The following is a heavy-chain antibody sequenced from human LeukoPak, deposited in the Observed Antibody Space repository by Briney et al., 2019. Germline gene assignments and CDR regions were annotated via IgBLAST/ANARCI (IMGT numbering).Heavy chain of an antibody. Sequence: PSQTLSLTCTVSGGSISSGSYYWGWLRQPAGKGLEWIVRIYTSGSTNYTRSLKSRVTMSVDTSKNQFALKLSSVTAADTAVYYCASITMIAMDVWGKGTTVTVSS. D-gene: IGHD3-22*01. CDR3: ASITMIAMDV. CDR1: GGSISSGSYY. CDR2: IYTSGST. J-gene: IGHJ6*03. V-gene: IGHV4-61*02.